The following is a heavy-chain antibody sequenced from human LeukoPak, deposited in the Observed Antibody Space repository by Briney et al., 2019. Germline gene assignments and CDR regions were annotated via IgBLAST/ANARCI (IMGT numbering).Heavy chain of an antibody. V-gene: IGHV4-30-4*01. D-gene: IGHD5-18*01. CDR3: ARDNVDTAMPNYYYYYGMDV. CDR1: GGSISSGDYY. J-gene: IGHJ6*02. CDR2: IYYSGST. Sequence: PSETLSLTCTVSGGSISSGDYYWSWIRQPPGKGLEWIGYIYYSGSTCYNPSLKSRVTISVDTSKNQFSLKLSSVTAADTAVYYCARDNVDTAMPNYYYYYGMDVWGQGTTVTVSS.